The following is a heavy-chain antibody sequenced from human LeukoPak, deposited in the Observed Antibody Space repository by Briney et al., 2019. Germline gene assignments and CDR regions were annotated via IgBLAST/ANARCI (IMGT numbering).Heavy chain of an antibody. D-gene: IGHD6-6*01. V-gene: IGHV4-59*01. J-gene: IGHJ6*03. Sequence: PSETLSLTCTVSGGSISDFYWSWIRQSPGKGLEWIGYIYYSGSTNYNPSLKSRVTISLDTSKNQFSLKLSSVTAADTAVYYCAREGRSRSSGYYPYYMDVWGKGTTVTVSS. CDR2: IYYSGST. CDR1: GGSISDFY. CDR3: AREGRSRSSGYYPYYMDV.